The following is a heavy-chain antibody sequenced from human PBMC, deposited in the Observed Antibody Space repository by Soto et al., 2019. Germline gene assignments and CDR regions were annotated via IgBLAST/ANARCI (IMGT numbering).Heavy chain of an antibody. Sequence: SETLSLTCTVSGGSVSSGSYYWSWIRQPPGKGLEWIGYIYYSGSTNYNPSLKSRVTISVDTSKNQFSLKLSSVTAADTALYYCARGLTTRLRLGYWGQGTLVTVSS. CDR1: GGSVSSGSYY. V-gene: IGHV4-61*01. CDR2: IYYSGST. J-gene: IGHJ4*02. D-gene: IGHD5-12*01. CDR3: ARGLTTRLRLGY.